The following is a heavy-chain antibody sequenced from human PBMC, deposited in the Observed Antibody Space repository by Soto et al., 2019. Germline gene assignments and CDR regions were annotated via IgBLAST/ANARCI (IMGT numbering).Heavy chain of an antibody. CDR1: GFTFSSYA. CDR3: ARRGSGSYYDY. Sequence: EVQLLESGGGLVQPGGSLRLSCAASGFTFSSYAMNWVRQAPGKGLEWVSVISGSGGSTYYADSVKGRYTISRDNSKNTLYLQMNSLRAEDTAVYYCARRGSGSYYDYWGQGTLVTVSS. D-gene: IGHD1-26*01. J-gene: IGHJ4*02. V-gene: IGHV3-23*01. CDR2: ISGSGGST.